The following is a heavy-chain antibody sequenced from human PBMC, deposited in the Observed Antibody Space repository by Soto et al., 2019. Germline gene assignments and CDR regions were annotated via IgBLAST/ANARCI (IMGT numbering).Heavy chain of an antibody. J-gene: IGHJ4*02. CDR1: GFTFSDYV. Sequence: EVQLLESGGVLVQPGGSLRLSCAASGFTFSDYVMHWVRQAPGKGLEWVSGINDSGGSTYYADSVKGRFTVSRDNSKNTLYLQMNSLRAEDTAVYYCAKAGYSSSWAFDYWGQGTLFTVSS. CDR3: AKAGYSSSWAFDY. V-gene: IGHV3-23*01. CDR2: INDSGGST. D-gene: IGHD6-13*01.